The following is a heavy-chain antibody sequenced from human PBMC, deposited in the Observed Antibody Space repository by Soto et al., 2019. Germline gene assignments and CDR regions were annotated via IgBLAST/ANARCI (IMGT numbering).Heavy chain of an antibody. J-gene: IGHJ4*02. Sequence: PSETLSLTCAVSGGSISSSNWWSWVRQPPGKGLEWIGEIYHSGSTNYNPSLKSRVTISVDKSKNQFSLKLSSVTAADTAVYYCARALRQLGLSFDYWGQGTLVTVSS. CDR3: ARALRQLGLSFDY. D-gene: IGHD6-6*01. CDR2: IYHSGST. CDR1: GGSISSSNW. V-gene: IGHV4-4*02.